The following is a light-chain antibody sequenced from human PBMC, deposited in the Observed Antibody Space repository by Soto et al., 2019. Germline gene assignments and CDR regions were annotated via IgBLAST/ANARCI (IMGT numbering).Light chain of an antibody. CDR1: QTVSNSY. Sequence: EIVLTQSPGTLSLSPGERATRSCRASQTVSNSYIAWYQQKPGQAPRLLIYGASSRATGIPDRFSGSGSGTDFTLTISSLEPADFAVYYCQQYDSSPWTFGQGTKVEIE. CDR2: GAS. CDR3: QQYDSSPWT. J-gene: IGKJ1*01. V-gene: IGKV3-20*01.